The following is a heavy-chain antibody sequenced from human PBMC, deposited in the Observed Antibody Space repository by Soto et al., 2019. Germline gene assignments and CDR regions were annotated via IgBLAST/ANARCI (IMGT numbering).Heavy chain of an antibody. CDR2: IYHSGST. CDR3: VRSVILSGGSYKGLIRLHYFDT. CDR1: GGSISSGGYS. Sequence: SETLSLTCAVSGGSISSGGYSWSWIRQPPGKGLEWIGYIYHSGSTYYNPSLKSRVTISVDRSKNQFSLNMNSVTAADTAMYYCVRSVILSGGSYKGLIRLHYFDTWGPGTLVTVSS. J-gene: IGHJ4*02. D-gene: IGHD3-3*01. V-gene: IGHV4-30-2*01.